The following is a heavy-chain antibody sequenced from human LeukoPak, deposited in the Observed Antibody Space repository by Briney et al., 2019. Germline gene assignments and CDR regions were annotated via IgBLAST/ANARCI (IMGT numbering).Heavy chain of an antibody. CDR3: AREGVYIVVVPAATGFDP. J-gene: IGHJ5*02. D-gene: IGHD2-2*01. CDR2: INPSGGST. Sequence: ASVKVSCKASGYTFTSYYMHWVRQAPGQGLEWMGIINPSGGSTSYAQKFQGRVTMTRDMSTSTVYMELSSLRPEDTAVYYCAREGVYIVVVPAATGFDPWGQGTLVTVSS. V-gene: IGHV1-46*01. CDR1: GYTFTSYY.